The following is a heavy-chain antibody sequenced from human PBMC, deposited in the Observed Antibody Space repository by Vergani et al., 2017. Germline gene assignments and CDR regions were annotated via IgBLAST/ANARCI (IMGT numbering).Heavy chain of an antibody. CDR3: ARHSTVEWLVKLGWIDP. J-gene: IGHJ5*02. D-gene: IGHD6-19*01. CDR2: IHYSGST. Sequence: QLQLQESGPGLVKPSATLSLTCSVSGASIRSSNYYCGWIRQPPGKGLEWIASIHYSGSTYYNPSLKSRVTISVDTSKNHFSLKLSSVTAADTAVYFCARHSTVEWLVKLGWIDPGGQGILVTVSS. V-gene: IGHV4-39*01. CDR1: GASIRSSNYY.